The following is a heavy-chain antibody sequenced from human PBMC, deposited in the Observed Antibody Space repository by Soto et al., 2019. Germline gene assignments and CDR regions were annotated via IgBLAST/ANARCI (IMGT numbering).Heavy chain of an antibody. CDR1: GGSFSGYY. D-gene: IGHD6-13*01. J-gene: IGHJ4*02. V-gene: IGHV4-34*01. Sequence: LSLTCAVYGGSFSGYYWSWIRQPPGKGLEWIGEIYHSGSTNYNPSLKSRVTISVDTSKNQFSLKLSSVTAADTAVYYCARGQGIAAAGPPDYWGQGTLVTVSS. CDR2: IYHSGST. CDR3: ARGQGIAAAGPPDY.